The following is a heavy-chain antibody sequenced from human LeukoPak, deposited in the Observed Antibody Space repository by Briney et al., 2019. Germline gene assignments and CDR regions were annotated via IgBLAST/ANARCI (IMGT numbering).Heavy chain of an antibody. Sequence: PGGSLRLSCAASGFTFSSYGMHWVRQAPGKGLEWVAFIRYDGSNKYYADSVKGRFTISRDNSKNTLYLQMNSLRAEDTAVYYCAKKAYYYDSSGYYDTTAEYFQHWGQGTLVTVSS. CDR2: IRYDGSNK. V-gene: IGHV3-30*02. CDR1: GFTFSSYG. D-gene: IGHD3-22*01. J-gene: IGHJ1*01. CDR3: AKKAYYYDSSGYYDTTAEYFQH.